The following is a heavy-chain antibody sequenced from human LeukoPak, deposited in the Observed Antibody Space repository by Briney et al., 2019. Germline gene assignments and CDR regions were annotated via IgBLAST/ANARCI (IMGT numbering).Heavy chain of an antibody. J-gene: IGHJ6*03. CDR3: AREKVGLGSSALHYYYYYYMDV. CDR2: MNPNSGNT. V-gene: IGHV1-8*01. CDR1: GYTFTSYD. Sequence: ASVEVSCKASGYTFTSYDINWVRQATGQGLEWMGWMNPNSGNTGYAQKFQGRVTMTRNTSISTAYMELSSLRSEDTAVYYCAREKVGLGSSALHYYYYYYMDVWGKGTTVTVSS. D-gene: IGHD6-6*01.